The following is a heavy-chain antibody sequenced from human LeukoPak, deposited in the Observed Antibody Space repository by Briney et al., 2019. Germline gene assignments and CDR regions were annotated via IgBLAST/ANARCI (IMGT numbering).Heavy chain of an antibody. D-gene: IGHD1-26*01. CDR1: GGSISSGGYS. V-gene: IGHV4-31*03. Sequence: SETLSLTCTVSGGSISSGGYSWSWIRQHPGKGLEWIGYIYYSGSTYYNPSLKSRVTISVDTSKNQFSLKLSSVTAADTAVYHCARGNPQWELPARFDYWGQGTLVTVSS. CDR2: IYYSGST. CDR3: ARGNPQWELPARFDY. J-gene: IGHJ4*02.